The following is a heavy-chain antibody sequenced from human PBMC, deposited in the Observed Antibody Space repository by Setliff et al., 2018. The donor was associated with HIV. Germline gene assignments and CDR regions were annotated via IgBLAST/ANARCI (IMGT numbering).Heavy chain of an antibody. CDR3: ACGAAAGTDYYYYSYMDV. D-gene: IGHD6-13*01. CDR1: GGSINSGSYF. CDR2: IFTGGST. Sequence: SETLSLTCTVSGGSINSGSYFWSWIRQPAGKGLEWIGRIFTGGSTNYNPSLKSRVTMSLDTSRNQFSLKLSSVTAADTAVYYCACGAAAGTDYYYYSYMDVWGKGTTVTVSS. J-gene: IGHJ6*03. V-gene: IGHV4-61*02.